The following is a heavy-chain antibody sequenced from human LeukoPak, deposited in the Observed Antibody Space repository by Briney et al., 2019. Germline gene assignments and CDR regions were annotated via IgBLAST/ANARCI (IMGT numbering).Heavy chain of an antibody. CDR1: GFTFDNYA. V-gene: IGHV3-23*01. J-gene: IGHJ4*02. Sequence: GGSLRLSCAASGFTFDNYAMNWVRQAPEKGLEWVSTISGRDGSTYYGDSVKGRFTISRDNSKNTLSLQMNSLRAEDTAVYYCARIDKSNGYYGLFDYWGQGILVTVSS. CDR2: ISGRDGST. CDR3: ARIDKSNGYYGLFDY. D-gene: IGHD3-22*01.